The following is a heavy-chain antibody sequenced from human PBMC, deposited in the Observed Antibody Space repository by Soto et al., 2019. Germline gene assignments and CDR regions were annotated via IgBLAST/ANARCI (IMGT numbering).Heavy chain of an antibody. CDR2: ISGSGGST. J-gene: IGHJ4*02. V-gene: IGHV3-23*01. D-gene: IGHD6-19*01. Sequence: PGGSLRLSCAASGFTFSSYAMSWVRQAPGKGLEWVSAISGSGGSTNYANSVKGRFTISRENSKNTLYLKMNSLRAEDTAVYYFAKDPAVAGQNSPSYYFDYWGQGTLVTVSS. CDR3: AKDPAVAGQNSPSYYFDY. CDR1: GFTFSSYA.